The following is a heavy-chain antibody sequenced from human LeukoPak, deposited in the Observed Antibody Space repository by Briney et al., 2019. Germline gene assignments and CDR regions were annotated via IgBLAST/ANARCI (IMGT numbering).Heavy chain of an antibody. CDR1: GFTFSSYE. J-gene: IGHJ4*02. CDR2: ISSSGSTI. V-gene: IGHV3-48*03. CDR3: ARARYSSSWQFDY. Sequence: QPAGSLRLSCAHTGFTFSSYEMNWVRQAPGKGLEWVSYISSSGSTIYYADSVKGRFTISRDNAKNSMYLQMNSLRAEDTAVYYCARARYSSSWQFDYWGQGTLVTVSS. D-gene: IGHD6-13*01.